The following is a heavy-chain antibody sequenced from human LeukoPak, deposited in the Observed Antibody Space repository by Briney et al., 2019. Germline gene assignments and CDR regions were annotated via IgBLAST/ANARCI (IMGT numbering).Heavy chain of an antibody. J-gene: IGHJ4*02. CDR2: INPNSGGT. Sequence: ASVKVSCKASGYTFTGYYMHWVRHAPGQGLEWMGWINPNSGGTNYAQKFQGRVTMTRDTSISTAYMELSSLRSDDTAVYYCARSDSDDYGDCFDYWGQGTLVTVSS. D-gene: IGHD4-17*01. CDR1: GYTFTGYY. V-gene: IGHV1-2*02. CDR3: ARSDSDDYGDCFDY.